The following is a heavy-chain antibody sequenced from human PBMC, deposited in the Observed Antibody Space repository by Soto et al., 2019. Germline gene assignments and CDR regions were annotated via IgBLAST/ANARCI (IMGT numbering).Heavy chain of an antibody. V-gene: IGHV1-46*03. Sequence: QVQLVQSGAEVKKPGASVKVSCKASGYTFTSYYMHWVRQAPGQGLEWMGIINPSGGSTSYAQKSQGRVTMTRDTSTSTVYMELSSLRSEDTAVYYCAREREDGDYYYYGMDVWGQGTTVTVSS. J-gene: IGHJ6*02. D-gene: IGHD4-17*01. CDR2: INPSGGST. CDR3: AREREDGDYYYYGMDV. CDR1: GYTFTSYY.